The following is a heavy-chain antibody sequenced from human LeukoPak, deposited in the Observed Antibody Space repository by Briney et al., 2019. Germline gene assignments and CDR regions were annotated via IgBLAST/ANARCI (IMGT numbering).Heavy chain of an antibody. J-gene: IGHJ4*02. D-gene: IGHD1-26*01. CDR2: INHSGST. CDR1: GGSFGGYY. Sequence: SETLSLTCAVYGGSFGGYYWSWIRQPPGKGLEWIGEINHSGSTNYNPSLKSRVIISVDMSKNQFSLKLSSVTAADTAVYYCARREWELLYYFDYWGQGTLVTVSS. CDR3: ARREWELLYYFDY. V-gene: IGHV4-34*01.